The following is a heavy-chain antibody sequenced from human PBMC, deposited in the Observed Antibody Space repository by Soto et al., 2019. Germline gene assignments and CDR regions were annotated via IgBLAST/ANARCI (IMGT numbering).Heavy chain of an antibody. D-gene: IGHD3-16*01. J-gene: IGHJ5*02. CDR2: IYPGGVNV. CDR3: ARDPSWRDLVWWFDP. Sequence: QVQLVQSGAEVKKPGASVKVSCKAIGYSFTSHYMHWVRQAPGQGLEWMGTIYPGGVNVAYAQKFEGRVTMTKDTSTSTVYMELNSLTSGDTAVYYCARDPSWRDLVWWFDPWGQGTLVTVSS. V-gene: IGHV1-46*03. CDR1: GYSFTSHY.